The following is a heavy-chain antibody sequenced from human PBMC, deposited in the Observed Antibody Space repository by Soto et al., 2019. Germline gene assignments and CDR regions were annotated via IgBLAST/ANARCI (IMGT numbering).Heavy chain of an antibody. CDR2: ISSSSSYI. V-gene: IGHV3-21*01. CDR3: AGLRKHDYGDTGLGY. D-gene: IGHD4-17*01. CDR1: GFTFSSYS. Sequence: PGGSLRLSCAASGFTFSSYSMNWVRQAPGKGLEWVSSISSSSSYIYYADSVKGRFTISRDNAKNSLYLQMNSLRAEDTAVYYCAGLRKHDYGDTGLGYWGQGALVTVSS. J-gene: IGHJ4*02.